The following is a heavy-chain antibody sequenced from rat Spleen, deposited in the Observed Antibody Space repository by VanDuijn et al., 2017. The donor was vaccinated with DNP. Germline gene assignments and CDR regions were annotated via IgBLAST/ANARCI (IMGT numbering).Heavy chain of an antibody. V-gene: IGHV5S13*01. CDR3: ARHYYSDY. CDR2: ISTSGGST. J-gene: IGHJ2*01. CDR1: GFTFSNYG. Sequence: EVQLVESGGGLVQPGRSLKLSCAASGFTFSNYGMAWVRQAPTKGLEWVASISTSGGSTYYRDSVKGRFTVSRDNAKSTLYLQMDSLRSEDTATYYCARHYYSDYWGQGVMVTVSS.